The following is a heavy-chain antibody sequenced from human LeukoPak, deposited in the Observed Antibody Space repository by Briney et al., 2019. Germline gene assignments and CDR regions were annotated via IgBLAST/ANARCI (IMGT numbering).Heavy chain of an antibody. CDR1: GYTLTELS. V-gene: IGHV1-24*01. J-gene: IGHJ4*02. Sequence: VASVKVSCKVSGYTLTELSMHWVRQAPGKGLEWMGGFDPEDGETIYAQKFQGRVTMTEDTSTDTAYLELSSLRSEDTAVYYCATIAGTGWNYFDYWGQGTLVTVSS. CDR3: ATIAGTGWNYFDY. D-gene: IGHD6-13*01. CDR2: FDPEDGET.